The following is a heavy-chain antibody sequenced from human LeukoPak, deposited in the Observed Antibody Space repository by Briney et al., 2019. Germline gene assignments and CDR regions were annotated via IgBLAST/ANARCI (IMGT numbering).Heavy chain of an antibody. V-gene: IGHV3-9*01. CDR3: AKEGSVCTNGICRYFDF. Sequence: GGSLRLSRAASGFTFRNSAMPWVRQVSGEGLEWVSSISWDSDNIDYADSVKGRFTISRDNAKNSLYLQMNSLRAEDTALYYCAKEGSVCTNGICRYFDFWGQGTLGTVSS. CDR2: ISWDSDNI. D-gene: IGHD2-8*01. J-gene: IGHJ4*02. CDR1: GFTFRNSA.